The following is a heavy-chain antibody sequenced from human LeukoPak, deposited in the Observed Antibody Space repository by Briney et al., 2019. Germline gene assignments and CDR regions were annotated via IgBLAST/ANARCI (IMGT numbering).Heavy chain of an antibody. CDR1: VGSISSGDYY. J-gene: IGHJ4*02. D-gene: IGHD6-19*01. CDR3: ARQKRNSSGWYGDY. V-gene: IGHV4-30-4*01. Sequence: SETLSLTSLVPVGSISSGDYYWSWIRQPPGKGLEWIGYIYYTGSTYYNPSLKSRVTISVDTSKNQFSLKLSSVTAADTAVYYCARQKRNSSGWYGDYWGQGTLVTVSS. CDR2: IYYTGST.